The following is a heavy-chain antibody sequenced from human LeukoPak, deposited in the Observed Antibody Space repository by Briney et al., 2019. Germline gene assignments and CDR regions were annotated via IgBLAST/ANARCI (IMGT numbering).Heavy chain of an antibody. CDR1: GYTFTSYG. CDR2: ISAYNDNT. Sequence: ASVKVSCKASGYTFTSYGISWVRQAPGQGLEWMGWISAYNDNTNYAQKLQGRVTMTTDTSASTAYLELRSLRSDDTAVYYCARDVHYYDSSGYLVYWGQGTLVTVSS. D-gene: IGHD3-22*01. J-gene: IGHJ4*02. CDR3: ARDVHYYDSSGYLVY. V-gene: IGHV1-18*01.